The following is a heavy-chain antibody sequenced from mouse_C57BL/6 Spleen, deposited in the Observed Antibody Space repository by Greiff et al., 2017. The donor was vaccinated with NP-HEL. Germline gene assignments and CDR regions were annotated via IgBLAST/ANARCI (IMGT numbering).Heavy chain of an antibody. J-gene: IGHJ4*01. CDR3: ERRKGGSRMDY. V-gene: IGHV1-80*01. Sequence: VQLQQSGAELVKPGASVKISCKASGYAFSSYWMNWVKQRPGKGLEWIGQLYPGDGDTNYNGKFKGKATLTADKSSSTAYMQLRSLTSEEEAVDVGERRKGGSRMDYWGQGTSVTVSS. CDR2: LYPGDGDT. CDR1: GYAFSSYW.